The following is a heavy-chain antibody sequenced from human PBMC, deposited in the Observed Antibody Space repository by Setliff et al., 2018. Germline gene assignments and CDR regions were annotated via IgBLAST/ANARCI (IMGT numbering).Heavy chain of an antibody. J-gene: IGHJ6*02. CDR3: VRDTTSG. D-gene: IGHD1-26*01. V-gene: IGHV3-74*01. Sequence: GGSLILSCAASGFTFVNYWMHWVRQAPGKGLVWVSRVNSDGSSTIYADSVKGRFTISRDNAENTLYLQMNSLRAEDTAVYYCVRDTTSGWGQGTTVTVSS. CDR2: VNSDGSST. CDR1: GFTFVNYW.